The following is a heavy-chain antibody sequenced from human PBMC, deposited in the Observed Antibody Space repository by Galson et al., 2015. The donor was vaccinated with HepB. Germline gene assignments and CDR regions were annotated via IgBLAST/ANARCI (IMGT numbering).Heavy chain of an antibody. Sequence: SLRLSCAASGFSFSAYAMQWVRQAPGKGLDWVAKISHDERSTNYGDSVKGRFTISRDNSKNTLYLQMNRLRSDDTAVYYCARSLGLGPEDWFDPWGQGTLVTVSS. CDR3: ARSLGLGPEDWFDP. J-gene: IGHJ5*02. CDR2: ISHDERST. CDR1: GFSFSAYA. D-gene: IGHD7-27*01. V-gene: IGHV3-30*06.